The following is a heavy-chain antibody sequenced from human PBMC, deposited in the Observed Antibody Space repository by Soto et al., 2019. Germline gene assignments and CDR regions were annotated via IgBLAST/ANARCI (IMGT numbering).Heavy chain of an antibody. CDR1: GGTFSSYA. V-gene: IGHV1-69*06. CDR3: ARVAAVAGTYYFDP. Sequence: GASVKVSCKASGGTFSSYAISWVRQAPGQGLEWMGGIIPIFGTANYAQKFQGRVTITADKSTSTAYMELSSLRSEDTAVYYCARVAAVAGTYYFDPWGQGTMVTVSS. J-gene: IGHJ4*02. D-gene: IGHD6-19*01. CDR2: IIPIFGTA.